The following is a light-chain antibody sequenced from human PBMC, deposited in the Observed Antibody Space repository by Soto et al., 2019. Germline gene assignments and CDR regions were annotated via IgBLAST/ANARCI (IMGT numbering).Light chain of an antibody. CDR1: RSNFGAGYD. V-gene: IGLV1-40*01. CDR2: LNN. Sequence: QSVLTQPPLVSGAPGQRVTISCTGSRSNFGAGYDAHWYQQFPGRAPKLLIFLNNNRPSGVSDRFSGSKSGTSASLVITGLQAEDEADYYCQSYDSSLSAWVFGGGTQLTVL. CDR3: QSYDSSLSAWV. J-gene: IGLJ3*02.